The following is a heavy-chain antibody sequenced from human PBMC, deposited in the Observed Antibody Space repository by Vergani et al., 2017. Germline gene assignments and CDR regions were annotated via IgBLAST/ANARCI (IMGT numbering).Heavy chain of an antibody. CDR2: INISGGTK. V-gene: IGHV3-48*02. Sequence: VQLVESGGGVVQPGGSLRLSCIASGFTFRIYGMHWVRQAPGTGLEWVAYINISGGTKYYGASVAGRFTVCRDTVTNSVSLQMNSLRDDDTAVSDCASPSYGSEYDSYDGLDVCGEGTTVIVAS. CDR1: GFTFRIYG. J-gene: IGHJ6*04. D-gene: IGHD3-10*01. CDR3: ASPSYGSEYDSYDGLDV.